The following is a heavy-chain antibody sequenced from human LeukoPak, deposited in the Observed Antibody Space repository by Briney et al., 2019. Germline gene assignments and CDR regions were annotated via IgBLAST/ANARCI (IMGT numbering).Heavy chain of an antibody. J-gene: IGHJ4*02. V-gene: IGHV4-59*01. CDR3: ARSQSQSGSYRYYFAY. D-gene: IGHD1-26*01. CDR2: MYYSGNS. Sequence: SETLSLTCTVSGGSISSYYWSWIRQPPGKGLEWIGYMYYSGNSNYNPFLKSRVTMSLDPSKNRFSLKLSSVTAADTAVYYCARSQSQSGSYRYYFAYWGQGTLVTVSS. CDR1: GGSISSYY.